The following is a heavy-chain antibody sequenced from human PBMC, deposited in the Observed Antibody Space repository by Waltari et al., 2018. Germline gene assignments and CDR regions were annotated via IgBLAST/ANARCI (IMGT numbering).Heavy chain of an antibody. CDR1: GVSFSTYV. V-gene: IGHV3-23*01. D-gene: IGHD7-27*01. CDR3: ARGSGVDS. CDR2: ISDAGGII. J-gene: IGHJ4*02. Sequence: EVQLLESGGGLVQPGGSLRLSCAASGVSFSTYVMNWVRQAPGKGLEWVSSISDAGGIINYADSVKGRFTISRDNSKNTLYLQMNSLRADDTAVYYCARGSGVDSWGQGTLVTVSS.